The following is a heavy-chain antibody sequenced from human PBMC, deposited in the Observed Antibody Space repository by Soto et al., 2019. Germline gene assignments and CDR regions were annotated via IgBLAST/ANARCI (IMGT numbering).Heavy chain of an antibody. D-gene: IGHD6-19*01. CDR2: INPNSGGT. V-gene: IGHV1-2*04. J-gene: IGHJ2*01. CDR1: GYTFTGYY. Sequence: GASVKVSSKASGYTFTGYYMDWVRQAPGQGLEWMGWINPNSGGTNYAQKFQGWVPITRDTSISTAYMDLSRLRPAGTAVYSCARGTSRTGYSRGSIRYFDLWGRGTLVTVSS. CDR3: ARGTSRTGYSRGSIRYFDL.